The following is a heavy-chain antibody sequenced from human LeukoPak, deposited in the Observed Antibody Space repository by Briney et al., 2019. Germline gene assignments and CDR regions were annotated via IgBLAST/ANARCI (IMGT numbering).Heavy chain of an antibody. CDR1: GFIFSSYA. D-gene: IGHD1-26*01. V-gene: IGHV3-23*01. CDR3: AKDSNSGSYYGRFDY. J-gene: IGHJ4*02. Sequence: GGSLRLSCAASGFIFSSYAMSWVRQAPGKGLEWVSTISGSGGSTYYADSVKGRFTISRDNSKNTVYLQMNSLRAEDTAVYYCAKDSNSGSYYGRFDYWGQGTLVPVSS. CDR2: ISGSGGST.